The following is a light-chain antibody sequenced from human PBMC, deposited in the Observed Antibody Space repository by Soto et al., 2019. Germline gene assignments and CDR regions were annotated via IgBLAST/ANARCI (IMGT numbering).Light chain of an antibody. CDR3: QQYGSSPYT. Sequence: EIVLTQSPGTLSLSPGERATLSCRASQSVSSSYLAWYQQKPGQAPRLLIYGASSRATGIPDRFSGSGSGTDFTITISRLEPEDFAVYYCQQYGSSPYTLGQGTKLEIK. CDR2: GAS. J-gene: IGKJ2*01. V-gene: IGKV3-20*01. CDR1: QSVSSSY.